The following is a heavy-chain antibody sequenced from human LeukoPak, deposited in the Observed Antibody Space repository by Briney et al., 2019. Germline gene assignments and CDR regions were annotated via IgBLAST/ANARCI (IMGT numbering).Heavy chain of an antibody. CDR1: GFIFDDYA. CDR2: ISGDGGST. D-gene: IGHD5-18*01. V-gene: IGHV3-43*02. J-gene: IGHJ4*02. CDR3: AKDMFGVDTAMIKD. Sequence: PGGSLRLSCAASGFIFDDYATHWVRQAPGKGLEWVSLISGDGGSTYYADSVKGRFTISRDNSKNSLYLQMNSLRTEDTALYYCAKDMFGVDTAMIKDWGQGTLVTVSS.